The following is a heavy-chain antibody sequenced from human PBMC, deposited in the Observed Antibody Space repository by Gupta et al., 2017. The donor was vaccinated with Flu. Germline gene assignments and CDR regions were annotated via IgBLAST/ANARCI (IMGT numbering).Heavy chain of an antibody. D-gene: IGHD2-2*01. CDR3: SRGGCRGTSCNFGNWFDP. J-gene: IGHJ5*02. CDR2: IKRDGSER. Sequence: FGSYWRSWVRQAPGKGLEWVASIKRDGSERYYVDSVKGRFTIARDNAKKSVYLERNSLRGEDTAVDYCSRGGCRGTSCNFGNWFDPGGPGTLVTVSS. V-gene: IGHV3-7*01. CDR1: FGSYW.